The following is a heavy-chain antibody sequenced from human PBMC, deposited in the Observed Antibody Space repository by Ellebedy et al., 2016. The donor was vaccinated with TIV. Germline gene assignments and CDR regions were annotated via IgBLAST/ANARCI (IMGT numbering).Heavy chain of an antibody. CDR3: ARSYQGTKRDAFDI. J-gene: IGHJ3*02. D-gene: IGHD1-14*01. CDR2: IYYSGGA. Sequence: MPSETLSLTCTVSGDSISSYYWSWIRQPPGKGLEWIGHIYYSGGAKYNPSLKRRVTISVDTSKNQFSLKLSSVTAADTAVYYCARSYQGTKRDAFDIWGQGTMVTVSS. CDR1: GDSISSYY. V-gene: IGHV4-59*01.